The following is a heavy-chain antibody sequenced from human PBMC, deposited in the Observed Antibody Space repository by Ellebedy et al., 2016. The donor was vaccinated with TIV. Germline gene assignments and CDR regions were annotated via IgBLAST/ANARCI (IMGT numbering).Heavy chain of an antibody. J-gene: IGHJ4*02. CDR3: ARAPKGGAVDY. CDR1: GGSFSGYY. Sequence: SETLSLTCAVYGGSFSGYYWSWIRQPPGKGLEWIGEINHSGSTNYNPSLKSRVTISVDTSKNQFSLKLSSVTAADTAVYYCARAPKGGAVDYWGQGTLVTVSS. V-gene: IGHV4-34*01. D-gene: IGHD1-26*01. CDR2: INHSGST.